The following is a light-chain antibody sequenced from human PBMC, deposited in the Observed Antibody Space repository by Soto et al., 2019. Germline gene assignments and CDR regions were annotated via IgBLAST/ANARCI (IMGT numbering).Light chain of an antibody. Sequence: QSALTQPRSVSGSPGQSVTISCTGTSSDVGGYNYVSWYQQHPGKAPKLMIYDVSKRPSGVPDRFSGSKSGNTASLTISGLHAEDEADYYCCSYAGSYTYVFVTGTKVTVL. V-gene: IGLV2-11*01. J-gene: IGLJ1*01. CDR1: SSDVGGYNY. CDR2: DVS. CDR3: CSYAGSYTYV.